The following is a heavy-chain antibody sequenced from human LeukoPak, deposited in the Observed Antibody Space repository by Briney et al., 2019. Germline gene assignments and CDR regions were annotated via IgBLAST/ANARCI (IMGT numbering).Heavy chain of an antibody. Sequence: SETLSLTCAVYGGSFSGYYWSWIRQPPGKGLEWIGEINHSGSTNYNPSLKSRVTISVDTSKNQFSLKLSSVTAADTAVYYCGRNVLRYFDWLSAGNWFDPWGQGTLVTVSS. D-gene: IGHD3-9*01. CDR3: GRNVLRYFDWLSAGNWFDP. CDR2: INHSGST. CDR1: GGSFSGYY. J-gene: IGHJ5*02. V-gene: IGHV4-34*01.